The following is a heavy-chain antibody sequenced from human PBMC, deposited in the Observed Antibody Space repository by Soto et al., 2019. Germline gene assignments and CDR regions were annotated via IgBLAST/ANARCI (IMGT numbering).Heavy chain of an antibody. CDR2: IGPYGNTI. CDR3: ARNDHTYGVY. D-gene: IGHD1-1*01. CDR1: GFSFRDYF. J-gene: IGHJ4*02. Sequence: QVQLVESGGGLVKPGESLRVSCAASGFSFRDYFMSWIRQAPGKGLEWVAYIGPYGNTIGYADSVKGRFTISRDDAKKSLFLHMDSLRSEDTGVYHCARNDHTYGVYWGQGTPVTLSS. V-gene: IGHV3-11*01.